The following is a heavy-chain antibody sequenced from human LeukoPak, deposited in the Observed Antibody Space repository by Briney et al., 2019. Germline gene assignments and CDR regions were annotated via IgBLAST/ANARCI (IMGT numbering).Heavy chain of an antibody. CDR2: IYSGGST. V-gene: IGHV3-23*03. CDR3: VKLWDRSIAAPIDD. CDR1: GFPFSSYA. Sequence: PGGSLRLSCSASGFPFSSYAMHWVRQAPGKGLEWVSVIYSGGSTLYADSVKGRFTISRDNSKNTLYLQMNSLRAEDTAVYYCVKLWDRSIAAPIDDWGQGTLVTVSS. D-gene: IGHD6-6*01. J-gene: IGHJ4*02.